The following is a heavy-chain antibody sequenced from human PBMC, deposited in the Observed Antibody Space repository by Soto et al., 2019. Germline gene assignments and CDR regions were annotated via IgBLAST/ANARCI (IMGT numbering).Heavy chain of an antibody. CDR3: ARDHMVRGVRLSAFDI. CDR1: GGSISIYY. V-gene: IGHV4-59*08. Sequence: SDTLSLTCTVSGGSISIYYWSWIRQPPGKGLEWIAYTYYSGSTNYNPSLKSRVTISVDTSKNQFSLKLNFVTAADTAVYYCARDHMVRGVRLSAFDIWGQGTMVTVSS. J-gene: IGHJ3*02. CDR2: TYYSGST. D-gene: IGHD3-10*01.